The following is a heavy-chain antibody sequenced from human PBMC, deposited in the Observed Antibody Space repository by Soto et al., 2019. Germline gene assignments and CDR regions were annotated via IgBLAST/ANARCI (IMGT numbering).Heavy chain of an antibody. D-gene: IGHD3-9*01. J-gene: IGHJ6*02. CDR1: GGSISSGDYF. Sequence: QVQLQESGPGLVKPSQTLSLTCTVSGGSISSGDYFWSWIRQSPRKGLEWIGYISSIGSTYYNPSLKSRVSVSRDTSKNQFSLKLSSVTTTDTAVYYCARGLVIRPYYYHGMDVWGQGTTVTVSS. V-gene: IGHV4-30-4*01. CDR3: ARGLVIRPYYYHGMDV. CDR2: ISSIGST.